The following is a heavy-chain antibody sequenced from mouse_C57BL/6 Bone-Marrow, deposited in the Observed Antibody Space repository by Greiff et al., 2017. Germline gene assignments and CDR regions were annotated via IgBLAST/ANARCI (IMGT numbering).Heavy chain of an antibody. CDR3: ARERLYYFDY. CDR1: GYTFTDYY. J-gene: IGHJ2*01. V-gene: IGHV1-76*01. D-gene: IGHD1-1*01. Sequence: QVQLQQSGAELVRPGASVKLSCKASGYTFTDYYIYWVKQRPGQGLEWIARIYPGSGNTYYNEKFKGKATLTAEKSSSTAYMQLSSLTSEDSAVYFCARERLYYFDYWGQGTTLTVSS. CDR2: IYPGSGNT.